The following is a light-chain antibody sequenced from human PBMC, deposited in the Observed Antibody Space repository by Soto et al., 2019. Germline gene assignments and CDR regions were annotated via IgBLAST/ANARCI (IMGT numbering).Light chain of an antibody. CDR2: GAS. CDR1: QSVASAY. Sequence: EIVLTQSPGTLSLSPGERASLSCRASQSVASAYLAWYQHKPGQAPRLLIFGASSRATGIPDRFSGSGSGTDFTLTISRLEPEDYAVYYCQQYGASRWTFGQRTKVEAK. CDR3: QQYGASRWT. V-gene: IGKV3-20*01. J-gene: IGKJ1*01.